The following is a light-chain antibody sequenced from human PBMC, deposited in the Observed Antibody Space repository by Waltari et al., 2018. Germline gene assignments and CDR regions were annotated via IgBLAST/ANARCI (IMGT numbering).Light chain of an antibody. J-gene: IGLJ2*01. CDR1: SLRSYY. V-gene: IGLV3-19*01. CDR2: GKN. Sequence: SSELTQDPALSVALGQTVRITCQGDSLRSYYASWYQQKPGQAPVLVIYGKNNRPSGIPDRFSGSSSGNTASLTITGAQAEDEADYYCNSRDSSGNHPVFGGGTKLTVL. CDR3: NSRDSSGNHPV.